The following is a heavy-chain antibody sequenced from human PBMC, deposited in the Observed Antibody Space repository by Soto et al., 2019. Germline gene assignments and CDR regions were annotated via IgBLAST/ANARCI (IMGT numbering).Heavy chain of an antibody. CDR2: IYYSGST. CDR3: ARFNWYFDL. CDR1: GRSMSSYY. J-gene: IGHJ2*01. V-gene: IGHV4-59*08. Sequence: QVQLQESGPGLVKPSETLSLTCTVSGRSMSSYYWSWIGQPPGKGLEWIGYIYYSGSTNYNPSLKSRVTISVDTSKNQFSLKRSSVTAADTAVYYCARFNWYFDLWGRGTLVTVSS.